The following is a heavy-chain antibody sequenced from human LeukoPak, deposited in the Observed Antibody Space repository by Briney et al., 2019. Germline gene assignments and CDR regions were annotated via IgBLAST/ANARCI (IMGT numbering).Heavy chain of an antibody. J-gene: IGHJ4*02. CDR3: ARGTAMVRGVTTIFDY. Sequence: GGSLRLSCAASGFTFSSYAMHWVRQAPGKGLEYVSAISSNGGSTYYANSVKGRFTISRDNSKNTLYLQKGSLRAEDMAVYYCARGTAMVRGVTTIFDYWGQGTLVTVSS. CDR2: ISSNGGST. CDR1: GFTFSSYA. V-gene: IGHV3-64*01. D-gene: IGHD3-10*01.